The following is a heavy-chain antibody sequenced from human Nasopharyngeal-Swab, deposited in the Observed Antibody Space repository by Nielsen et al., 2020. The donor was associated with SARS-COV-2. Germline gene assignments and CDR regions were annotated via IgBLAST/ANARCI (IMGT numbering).Heavy chain of an antibody. V-gene: IGHV3-23*01. Sequence: GESLKISCAASGFTFSSYAMSWVRQAPGKGLEWVSAISGSGGSTYYADSVKGRFTISRDNSNNTLYLQMNSLRAEDTAVYYCAKDNSLTIRYSSSSHFDYWGQGTLVTVSS. J-gene: IGHJ4*02. CDR2: ISGSGGST. D-gene: IGHD6-6*01. CDR1: GFTFSSYA. CDR3: AKDNSLTIRYSSSSHFDY.